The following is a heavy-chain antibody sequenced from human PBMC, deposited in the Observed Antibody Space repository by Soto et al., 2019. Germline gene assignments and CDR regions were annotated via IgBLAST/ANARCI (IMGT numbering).Heavy chain of an antibody. CDR3: ARGLGPFFNY. J-gene: IGHJ4*02. CDR2: IYTSGTT. V-gene: IGHV3-53*01. D-gene: IGHD3-9*01. Sequence: GSLRLSCAASWFTVSSYYMTWVRQAPGKGLEWVSIIYTSGTTYYADSVKGRFTISRDNSKTTLHLQMNSLRADDTAVYYCARGLGPFFNYWGQGTPVTVSS. CDR1: WFTVSSYY.